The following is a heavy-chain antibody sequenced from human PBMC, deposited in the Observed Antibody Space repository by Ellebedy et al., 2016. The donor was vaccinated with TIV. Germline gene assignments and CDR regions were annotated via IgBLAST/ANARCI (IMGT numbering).Heavy chain of an antibody. D-gene: IGHD6-19*01. CDR1: GYTFTGYY. Sequence: ASVKVSCKASGYTFTGYYMHWVRQAPGQGLEWMGWINPNSGGTNYAQKFQGWVTMTRDTSISTAYMEVSRLGSDDTAVYYWARDREQFDAFDIWGQGTMVTVSS. V-gene: IGHV1-2*04. J-gene: IGHJ3*02. CDR2: INPNSGGT. CDR3: ARDREQFDAFDI.